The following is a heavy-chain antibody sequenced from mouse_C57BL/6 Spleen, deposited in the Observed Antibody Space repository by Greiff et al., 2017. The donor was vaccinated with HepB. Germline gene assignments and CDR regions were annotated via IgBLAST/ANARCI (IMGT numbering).Heavy chain of an antibody. Sequence: LQESGAELVRPGASVTLSCKASGYTFTDYEMHWVKQTPVHGLEWIGAIDPETGGTAYNQKFKGKAILTADKSSSTAYMELRSLTSEDSAVYYCTRWGFAYWGQGTLVTVSA. CDR1: GYTFTDYE. CDR3: TRWGFAY. CDR2: IDPETGGT. V-gene: IGHV1-15*01. J-gene: IGHJ3*01.